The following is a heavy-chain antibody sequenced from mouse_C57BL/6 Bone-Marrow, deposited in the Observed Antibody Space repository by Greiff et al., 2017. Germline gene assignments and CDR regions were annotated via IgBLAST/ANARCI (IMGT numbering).Heavy chain of an antibody. J-gene: IGHJ2*01. D-gene: IGHD2-4*01. V-gene: IGHV5-17*01. Sequence: EVKLVESGGGLVKPGGSLKLSCAASGFTFSDYGMHWVRQAPEKGLEWVAYISSGSSTIYYADTVKGRFTISRDNAKNTLFLQMTSLRSEDTAMYYCARMSTMITTYYFDYWGQGTTLTVSS. CDR3: ARMSTMITTYYFDY. CDR1: GFTFSDYG. CDR2: ISSGSSTI.